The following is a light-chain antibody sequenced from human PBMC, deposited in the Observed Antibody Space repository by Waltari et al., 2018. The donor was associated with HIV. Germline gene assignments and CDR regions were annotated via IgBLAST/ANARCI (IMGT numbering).Light chain of an antibody. CDR2: AAS. J-gene: IGKJ1*01. Sequence: DIQMTQSPSSLSASVGDRVTITCRASQSISSYLNWYQQKPGKAPKFLIYAASSLQSGVPSRFSGSVSGTDFTLTISSLQPEDFATYYCQQSYSTHWTFGQGTKVEIK. CDR3: QQSYSTHWT. V-gene: IGKV1-39*01. CDR1: QSISSY.